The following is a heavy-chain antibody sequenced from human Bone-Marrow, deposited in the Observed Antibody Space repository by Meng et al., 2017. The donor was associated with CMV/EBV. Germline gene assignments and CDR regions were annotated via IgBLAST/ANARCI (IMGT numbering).Heavy chain of an antibody. D-gene: IGHD6-6*01. CDR2: IYPGDSDT. J-gene: IGHJ5*02. Sequence: GGSLRLSCKGSGYSFTSYWIGWVRQMPGKGLEWMGIIYPGDSDTRYSPSFRGQVTISADKSISTAYLQWSSLKASDTAMYYCARDVFGSSSSGWFDPWGQGTLVTVSS. CDR3: ARDVFGSSSSGWFDP. CDR1: GYSFTSYW. V-gene: IGHV5-51*01.